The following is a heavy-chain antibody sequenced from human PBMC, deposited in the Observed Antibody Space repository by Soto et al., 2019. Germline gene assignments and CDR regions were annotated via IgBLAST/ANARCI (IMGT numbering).Heavy chain of an antibody. CDR1: GGTFSTST. J-gene: IGHJ4*02. Sequence: QVQLVQSGAEVKKPGSSVKVSCKASGGTFSTSTFTWVRQAPGQGLEWMGRTIPILEVADYAQDFQGRVTITADKSTSTAYMELTSLTSKDTAVYYCARDSPIGSTYSGYDAIDSWGQGTLVTFSS. CDR2: TIPILEVA. V-gene: IGHV1-69*08. CDR3: ARDSPIGSTYSGYDAIDS. D-gene: IGHD5-12*01.